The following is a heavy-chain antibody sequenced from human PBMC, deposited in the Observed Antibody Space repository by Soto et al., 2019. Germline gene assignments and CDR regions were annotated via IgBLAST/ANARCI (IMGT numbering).Heavy chain of an antibody. Sequence: SETLSLTCAVSGYSISSGYYWGWIRQPPGKGLEWIGTIYHSGSTYYNPSLKTRVTISVDTSKNQFSLKLSSVTAADTAVYYFARALYCSGGSCSPLRGMDVWGQGTTVTVSS. CDR3: ARALYCSGGSCSPLRGMDV. D-gene: IGHD2-15*01. CDR1: GYSISSGYY. CDR2: IYHSGST. V-gene: IGHV4-38-2*01. J-gene: IGHJ6*02.